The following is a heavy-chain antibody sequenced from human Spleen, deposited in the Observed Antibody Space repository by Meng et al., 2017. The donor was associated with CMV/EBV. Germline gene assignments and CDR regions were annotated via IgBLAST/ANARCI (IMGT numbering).Heavy chain of an antibody. D-gene: IGHD3-3*01. CDR3: ARGSFWSGYYAYYYYGMDV. CDR2: IIPIFGTA. V-gene: IGHV1-69*05. J-gene: IGHJ6*02. Sequence: SVKVSCKSSGYTFSDYYMHWVRQAPGQGLEWMGGIIPIFGTANYAQKFQGRVTITTDESTSTAYMELSSLRSEDTAVYYCARGSFWSGYYAYYYYGMDVWGQGTTVTVSS. CDR1: GYTFSDYY.